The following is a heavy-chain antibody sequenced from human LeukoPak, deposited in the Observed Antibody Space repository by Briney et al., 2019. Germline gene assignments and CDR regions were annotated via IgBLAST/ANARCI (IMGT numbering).Heavy chain of an antibody. V-gene: IGHV4-30-4*01. D-gene: IGHD6-25*01. J-gene: IGHJ5*02. CDR2: IYYSGST. CDR1: GGSISSGDYY. Sequence: PSQTLSLTCTVSGGSISSGDYYWSWIRQPPGKGLEWIGYIYYSGSTYYNPSLKSRVTISVDTSKNQFSLKLSSVTAADTAVYYCARVIRVGSGWHNWFDPWGQGTLVTVSS. CDR3: ARVIRVGSGWHNWFDP.